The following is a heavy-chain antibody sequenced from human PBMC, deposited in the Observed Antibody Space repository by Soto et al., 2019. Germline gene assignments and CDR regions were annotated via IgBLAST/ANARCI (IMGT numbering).Heavy chain of an antibody. CDR2: ISAYNGNT. Sequence: QVQLVQSGAEVKKPGASVKVSCKASGYTFTSYGISWVRQAPGQGLEWMGWISAYNGNTNYAQKLQGRVTMTTDTSTSTAYMELRSLRSDDTAVYYCARGIAAACTDGANDYYYGMDVWGQGTTVTVSS. CDR1: GYTFTSYG. J-gene: IGHJ6*02. CDR3: ARGIAAACTDGANDYYYGMDV. D-gene: IGHD6-13*01. V-gene: IGHV1-18*01.